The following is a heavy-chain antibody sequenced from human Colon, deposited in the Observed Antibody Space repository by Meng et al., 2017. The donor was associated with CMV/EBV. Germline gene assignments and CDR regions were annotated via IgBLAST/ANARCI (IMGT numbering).Heavy chain of an antibody. J-gene: IGHJ4*02. CDR2: ISGSGGDT. V-gene: IGHV3-23*01. D-gene: IGHD4-23*01. Sequence: WVRQAPGKGLEWVSTISGSGGDTYYAGSVKGRFTISRDNSKNTVYFQMNSLRADDTAVYYCAKAPYDYDDNSYYFDYWGQGTLVTVSS. CDR3: AKAPYDYDDNSYYFDY.